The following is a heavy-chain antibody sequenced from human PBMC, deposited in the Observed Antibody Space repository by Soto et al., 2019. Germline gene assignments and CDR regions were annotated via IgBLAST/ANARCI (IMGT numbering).Heavy chain of an antibody. CDR3: ARDGGVWELQGPLDY. D-gene: IGHD1-26*01. J-gene: IGHJ4*02. CDR1: GYTFTSYG. V-gene: IGHV1-18*01. CDR2: IRAYNGNT. Sequence: QVQLVQSGAEVKKPGASVKVSCKASGYTFTSYGISWVRQAPGQGLEWMGWIRAYNGNTNYAQKLQGRVTMTTDTSTSTANIEVRSLRPDDTAVYSGARDGGVWELQGPLDYWGQGTLVTVSS.